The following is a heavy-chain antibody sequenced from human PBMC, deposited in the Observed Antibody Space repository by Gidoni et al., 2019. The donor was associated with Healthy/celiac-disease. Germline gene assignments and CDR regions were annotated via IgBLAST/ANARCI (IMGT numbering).Heavy chain of an antibody. CDR2: IDWDDDK. V-gene: IGHV2-70*01. CDR1: GFSLSTSGMC. J-gene: IGHJ6*02. CDR3: ARTRTVAATKIRYGMDV. D-gene: IGHD6-19*01. Sequence: QVTLRESGPALVKPTQTLTLTCTFSGFSLSTSGMCVSWIRQPPGKALEWLALIDWDDDKYYSTSLKTRLTISKDTSKNQVVLTMTNMDPVDTATYYCARTRTVAATKIRYGMDVWGQGTTVTVSS.